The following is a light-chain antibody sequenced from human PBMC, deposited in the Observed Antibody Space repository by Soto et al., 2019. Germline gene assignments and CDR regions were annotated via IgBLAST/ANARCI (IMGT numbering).Light chain of an antibody. V-gene: IGKV3-11*01. Sequence: EIVLTQSPATLSLSPGERATLSFRASQSVSSYLAWYQQKPGQAPRLLIYDASNRATGIPARFSGSGSGTDFPLTIGSLEPEDFAVYYCQQRSTWPWTFGQGTKVEIK. CDR2: DAS. CDR1: QSVSSY. CDR3: QQRSTWPWT. J-gene: IGKJ1*01.